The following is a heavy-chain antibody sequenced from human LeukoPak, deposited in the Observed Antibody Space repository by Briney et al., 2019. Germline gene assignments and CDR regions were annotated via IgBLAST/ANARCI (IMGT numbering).Heavy chain of an antibody. CDR2: IWYDGSNK. J-gene: IGHJ6*02. CDR3: ARVGVATTYYYYGMDV. V-gene: IGHV3-33*01. Sequence: GGSLRLSCAASGFTFSSYGMHWVRQAPGKGLEWVAVIWYDGSNKYYADSVKGRFTISRDNSKNTLYLQMNSLRAEDTAVYYCARVGVATTYYYYGMDVWAKGPRSPSP. CDR1: GFTFSSYG. D-gene: IGHD5-24*01.